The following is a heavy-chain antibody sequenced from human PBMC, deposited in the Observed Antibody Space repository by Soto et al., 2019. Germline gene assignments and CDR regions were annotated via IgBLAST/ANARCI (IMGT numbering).Heavy chain of an antibody. CDR1: GFTFSSYG. Sequence: QVQLVESGGGVAQPGRSLRLSCAASGFTFSSYGMHWVRQAPGKGLEWVAVISYDGSNKYYADSVKGRFTISRDNSKNTLYLQMNSLRAEDTAVYYCAKDLGIVGATTMDYWGQGTLVTVSS. CDR2: ISYDGSNK. V-gene: IGHV3-30*18. D-gene: IGHD1-26*01. J-gene: IGHJ4*02. CDR3: AKDLGIVGATTMDY.